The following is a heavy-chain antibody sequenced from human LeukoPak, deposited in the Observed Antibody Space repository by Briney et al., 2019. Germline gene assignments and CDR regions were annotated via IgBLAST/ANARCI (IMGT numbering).Heavy chain of an antibody. CDR1: GFTLSSYS. J-gene: IGHJ6*03. Sequence: GGSLRLSCAASGFTLSSYSMNWVRQAPGKGLEWVANIKQDGSEKYYVDSVKGRFTISRDNAKNSLYLQMNSLRAEDTAVYYCARDKEQQLEGYYYYYMDVWGKGTTVTISS. V-gene: IGHV3-7*01. CDR3: ARDKEQQLEGYYYYYMDV. CDR2: IKQDGSEK. D-gene: IGHD6-13*01.